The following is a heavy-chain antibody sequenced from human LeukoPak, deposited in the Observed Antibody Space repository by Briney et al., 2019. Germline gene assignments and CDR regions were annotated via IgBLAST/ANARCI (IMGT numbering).Heavy chain of an antibody. CDR3: AKPGDYYYYMDV. CDR1: GFTFSSYE. CDR2: ISSSGSTI. Sequence: GGSLRLSCAASGFTFSSYEMNWVRQAPGKGLEWVSYISSSGSTIYYADSVKGRFTISRDNAKNSLYLQMNSLRAEDTAVYYCAKPGDYYYYMDVWGKGTTVTVSS. D-gene: IGHD1-14*01. V-gene: IGHV3-48*03. J-gene: IGHJ6*03.